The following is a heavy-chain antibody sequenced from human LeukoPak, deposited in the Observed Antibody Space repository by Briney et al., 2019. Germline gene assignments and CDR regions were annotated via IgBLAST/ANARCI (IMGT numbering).Heavy chain of an antibody. V-gene: IGHV3-74*01. Sequence: GGSLRLSCTASGFTFSSDLMHWGRQAPGKGLLCGSRINTEGSGTRYAESVKSRFTISRENAKNTLYLQMNSLRAEDTAVYYCARDSLRQQLVPWGQGTLVTVSS. CDR1: GFTFSSDL. CDR2: INTEGSGT. J-gene: IGHJ5*02. CDR3: ARDSLRQQLVP. D-gene: IGHD6-13*01.